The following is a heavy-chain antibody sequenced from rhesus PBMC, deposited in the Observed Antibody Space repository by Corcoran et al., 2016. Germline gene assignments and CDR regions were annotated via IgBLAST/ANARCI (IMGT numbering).Heavy chain of an antibody. CDR2: IYSGGGST. Sequence: EVQLVETGGGLVQPGGSLKLSCAASGFTFSSYGMSWVRQAPGKGLEWVSAIYSGGGSTYYANSVKGRFTISRDNSKNTLSLQMSSLRAEDTAVYYCAKDASSWSNQYGLDSWGQGVVVTVSS. CDR3: AKDASSWSNQYGLDS. D-gene: IGHD6-13*01. V-gene: IGHV3S5*01. CDR1: GFTFSSYG. J-gene: IGHJ6*01.